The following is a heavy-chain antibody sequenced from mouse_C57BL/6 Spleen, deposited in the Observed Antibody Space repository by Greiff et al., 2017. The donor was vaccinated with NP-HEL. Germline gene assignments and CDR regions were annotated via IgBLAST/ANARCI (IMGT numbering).Heavy chain of an antibody. CDR1: GFTFSSYA. CDR3: TRDYSNHWYFDV. D-gene: IGHD2-5*01. Sequence: EVHLVESGEGLVKPGGSLKLSCAASGFTFSSYAMSWVRQTPEKRLEWVAYISSGGDYIYYADTVKGRFTISRDNARNTLYLQMSSLKSEDTAMYYCTRDYSNHWYFDVWGTGTTVTVSS. V-gene: IGHV5-9-1*02. J-gene: IGHJ1*03. CDR2: ISSGGDYI.